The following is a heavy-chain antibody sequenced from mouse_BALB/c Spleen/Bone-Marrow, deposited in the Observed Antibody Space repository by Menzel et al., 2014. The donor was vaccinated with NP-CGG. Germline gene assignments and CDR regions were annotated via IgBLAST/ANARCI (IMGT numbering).Heavy chain of an antibody. J-gene: IGHJ2*01. D-gene: IGHD1-1*01. CDR2: INPDSRTI. V-gene: IGHV4-1*02. CDR3: ARPDDYGYLNY. CDR1: GFDFSRYW. Sequence: EVKLLESGGGLVQPGGSLKLSCAASGFDFSRYWMSWVRQAPGKGLEWIGDINPDSRTINYSPSLKDKFIISRDNAKNSLYLRLIKVRSKDTALYYGARPDDYGYLNYWGQGTTLTVSS.